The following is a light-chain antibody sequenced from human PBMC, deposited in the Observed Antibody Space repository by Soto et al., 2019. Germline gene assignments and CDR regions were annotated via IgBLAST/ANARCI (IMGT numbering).Light chain of an antibody. V-gene: IGKV3-15*01. J-gene: IGKJ1*01. CDR2: GAS. Sequence: EIVMTQSPATLSLSPGEIATFSCRASQSVNTNLAWYQQMPGQAPRLLIYGASTRASGIPARFSGSGSGTEFTLTISSLQSEDFAVYYCQQYNNWWTFGQGTRVDIK. CDR1: QSVNTN. CDR3: QQYNNWWT.